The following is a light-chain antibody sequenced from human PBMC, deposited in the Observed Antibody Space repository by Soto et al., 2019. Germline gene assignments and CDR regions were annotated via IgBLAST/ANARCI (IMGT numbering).Light chain of an antibody. CDR3: CSYAGSRTFV. J-gene: IGLJ3*02. CDR1: SSDVGAYNL. V-gene: IGLV2-23*01. CDR2: EGS. Sequence: QSALTQPASVSGSPEQSITISCTGTSSDVGAYNLVSWYQQHPGKAPRLIIYEGSKRPSGISHRFSGSKSDNTASLTISGLRAEDEAHYNCCSYAGSRTFVFGGGTQLTVL.